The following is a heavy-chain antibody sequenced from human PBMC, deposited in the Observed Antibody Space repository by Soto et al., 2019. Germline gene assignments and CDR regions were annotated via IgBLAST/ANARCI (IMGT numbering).Heavy chain of an antibody. CDR3: ARSGVLGYCSNGICLPAAFDI. D-gene: IGHD2-8*01. J-gene: IGHJ3*02. V-gene: IGHV1-2*04. CDR2: INPNNGDT. CDR1: GYTFIGYF. Sequence: ASVKVSCKTSGYTFIGYFIHWVRQAPGQGLEWMGWINPNNGDTNYAQKFQGWVTMTRHTSISTAYMELSRLRSDDTAIYYCARSGVLGYCSNGICLPAAFDIWGQGTMVTVSS.